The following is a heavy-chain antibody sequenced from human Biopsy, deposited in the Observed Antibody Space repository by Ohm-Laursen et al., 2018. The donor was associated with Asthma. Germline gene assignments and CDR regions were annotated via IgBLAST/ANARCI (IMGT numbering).Heavy chain of an antibody. Sequence: SVKVSCKAPGGTFSNFAISWVRQAPGQGLEWLGGIMTVFGTTNYAQKFQGRVTITADESTSTAYMEVTSLRSEDTAIYYCARCQVGYSSGWSLLLKKIYYSGMDVRGQGTAVTVSS. V-gene: IGHV1-69*13. J-gene: IGHJ6*02. CDR2: IMTVFGTT. CDR1: GGTFSNFA. D-gene: IGHD6-19*01. CDR3: ARCQVGYSSGWSLLLKKIYYSGMDV.